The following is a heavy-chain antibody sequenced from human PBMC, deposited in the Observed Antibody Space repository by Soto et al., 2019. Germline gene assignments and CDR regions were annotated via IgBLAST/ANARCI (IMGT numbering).Heavy chain of an antibody. Sequence: GGSLRLSCTASGFIFTPYSVSWVRQAPGKGLEWISYVSGSSTAIYYADSVKGRFTISRDDAKNSVYLQMNSLRAEDTAVYYCARPRGYCSGGSCYDYYYYGKDVWRQGTTVTGSS. CDR3: ARPRGYCSGGSCYDYYYYGKDV. CDR1: GFIFTPYS. V-gene: IGHV3-21*05. J-gene: IGHJ6*01. CDR2: VSGSSTAI. D-gene: IGHD2-15*01.